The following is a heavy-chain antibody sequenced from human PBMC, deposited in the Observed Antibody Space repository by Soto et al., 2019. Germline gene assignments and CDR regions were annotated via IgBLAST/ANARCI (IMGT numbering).Heavy chain of an antibody. V-gene: IGHV1-8*01. D-gene: IGHD6-6*01. CDR2: MNPNSGNT. Sequence: ASVKVSCKASGYTFTSYDINWVRQATGQGLEWMGWMNPNSGNTGYAQKFQGRVTMTRNTSISTAYMELSSLRSEDTAVYYCARERYSSSGGESYYYYYMDVWGKGTTVTVSS. CDR3: ARERYSSSGGESYYYYYMDV. J-gene: IGHJ6*03. CDR1: GYTFTSYD.